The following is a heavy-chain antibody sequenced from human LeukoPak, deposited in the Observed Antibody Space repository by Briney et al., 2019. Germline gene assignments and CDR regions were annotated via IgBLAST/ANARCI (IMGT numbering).Heavy chain of an antibody. CDR2: ISYDGSNK. J-gene: IGHJ6*03. D-gene: IGHD6-19*01. CDR3: ARDSPVAGYYYYYYMDV. CDR1: GFTFSSYA. V-gene: IGHV3-30*04. Sequence: GGSLRLSCAASGFTFSSYAMHWVRQAPGKGREWVAVISYDGSNKYYADSVKGRFTISRDNSKNTLYLQMNSLRAEDTAVYYCARDSPVAGYYYYYYMDVWGKGTTVTVSS.